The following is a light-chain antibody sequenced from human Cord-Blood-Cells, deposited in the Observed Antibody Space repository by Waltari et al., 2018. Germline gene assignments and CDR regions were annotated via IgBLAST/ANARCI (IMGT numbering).Light chain of an antibody. CDR1: SSDVGGSNS. CDR3: SSYTSSSTVV. CDR2: DVS. V-gene: IGLV2-14*01. J-gene: IGLJ2*01. Sequence: QSALTQPASVSGSPGQSITISCPGTSSDVGGSNSVSWYQQHPGKAPKLMIYDVSNRPSGVSNRFSGSKSGNTASLTISGLQAEDEADYYCSSYTSSSTVVFGGGTKLTVL.